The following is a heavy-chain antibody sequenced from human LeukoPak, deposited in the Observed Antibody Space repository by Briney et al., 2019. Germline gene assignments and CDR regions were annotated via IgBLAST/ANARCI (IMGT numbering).Heavy chain of an antibody. V-gene: IGHV3-21*01. CDR3: ARDRLTKRWLQFSGDF. CDR1: GFTFSTYS. D-gene: IGHD5-24*01. CDR2: ISGSSSYI. Sequence: NSGGSLRLSCAASGFTFSTYSMNWVRQAPGKGLEWVSSISGSSSYIYNADSVKGRFTISRDNAKNSLYLQMDSLRAEDTAVYYCARDRLTKRWLQFSGDFWGQGTLVAVSS. J-gene: IGHJ4*02.